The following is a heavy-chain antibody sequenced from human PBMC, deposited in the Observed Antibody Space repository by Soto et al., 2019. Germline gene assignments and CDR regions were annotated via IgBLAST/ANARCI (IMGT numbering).Heavy chain of an antibody. Sequence: EVQLLESGGGLVQPGESLRLSCVASGITFSIYAMTWVLQAPGKGLEWFSAIRADGSDPHYADSVKARFTISRDNSKRTLYLPKNSTGNDGTDIHSVENWHKIRPCYYDSCGQG. D-gene: IGHD3-10*01. V-gene: IGHV3-23*01. CDR2: IRADGSDP. CDR3: ENWHKIRPCYYDS. J-gene: IGHJ5*02. CDR1: GITFSIYA.